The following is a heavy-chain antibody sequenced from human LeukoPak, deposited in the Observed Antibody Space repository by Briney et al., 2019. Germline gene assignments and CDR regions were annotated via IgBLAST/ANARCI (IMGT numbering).Heavy chain of an antibody. D-gene: IGHD4-17*01. CDR2: IKKDGSEK. CDR3: ARWEYGDRT. Sequence: PGGALRLSCAASGFTFRAYWMTWVRQAPGKGLEWVANIKKDGSEKYYVHSGKGRFTISRDNAKNSLYLQMNSLRAEDTAVYYCARWEYGDRTWGQGTLVTVSS. V-gene: IGHV3-7*05. CDR1: GFTFRAYW. J-gene: IGHJ5*02.